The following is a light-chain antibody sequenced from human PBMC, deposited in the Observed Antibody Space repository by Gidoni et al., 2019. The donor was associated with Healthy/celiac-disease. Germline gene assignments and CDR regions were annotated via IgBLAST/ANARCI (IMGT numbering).Light chain of an antibody. CDR2: WAS. J-gene: IGKJ3*01. Sequence: DIVMTQSPDSLAVSLGERATINCKSSQSVLYSPNNKNYLAWYQQKPGQPPKLLIYWASTRESGVPDRFSGSGSGTDFTLTSSSLQAEDVAVYYCQQYYSTPVTFGPGTKVDIK. V-gene: IGKV4-1*01. CDR1: QSVLYSPNNKNY. CDR3: QQYYSTPVT.